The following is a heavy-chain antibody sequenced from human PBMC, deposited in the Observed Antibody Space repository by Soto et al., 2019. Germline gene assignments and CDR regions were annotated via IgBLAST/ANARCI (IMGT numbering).Heavy chain of an antibody. Sequence: SVKVSCKASGGTFSSYAISWVRQAPGQGLEWMGGIIPIFGTANYAQKFQGRVTITADESTSTAYMELSSLRSEDTAVYYCAGGSRSGSYAYYFDYWGQGTLVTVSS. CDR2: IIPIFGTA. CDR1: GGTFSSYA. CDR3: AGGSRSGSYAYYFDY. D-gene: IGHD1-26*01. V-gene: IGHV1-69*13. J-gene: IGHJ4*02.